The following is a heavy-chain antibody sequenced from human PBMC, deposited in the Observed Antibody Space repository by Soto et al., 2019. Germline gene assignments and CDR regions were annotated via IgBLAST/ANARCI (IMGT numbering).Heavy chain of an antibody. CDR1: GDTFSDYA. V-gene: IGHV1-3*01. CDR3: ATDSSRYRPYDYDY. D-gene: IGHD3-16*01. J-gene: IGHJ4*02. CDR2: INAGNGNT. Sequence: QVQLVQSGAEVKKPGASLNVSCKAFGDTFSDYAIHWVRQAPGQGLQWMGWINAGNGNTKYSQKFQDRVTITRDTSARTAYMELSSLRSEDTAMYYCATDSSRYRPYDYDYWGQGTLVTVSP.